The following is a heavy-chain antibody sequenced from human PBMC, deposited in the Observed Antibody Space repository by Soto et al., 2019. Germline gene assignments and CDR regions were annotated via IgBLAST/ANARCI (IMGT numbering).Heavy chain of an antibody. J-gene: IGHJ4*02. Sequence: EVQLVESGGGLVKPGGSLRLSCAASGFTFSSYSMNWVRQAPGKGLEWVSSISSSSSYIYYADSVKGRFTISRDNAKNSLYLQMNSLRAEDTAVYYCXXDQXXXSYXYGLGYWGQGTLVTVSS. D-gene: IGHD5-18*01. V-gene: IGHV3-21*01. CDR3: XXDQXXXSYXYGLGY. CDR2: ISSSSSYI. CDR1: GFTFSSYS.